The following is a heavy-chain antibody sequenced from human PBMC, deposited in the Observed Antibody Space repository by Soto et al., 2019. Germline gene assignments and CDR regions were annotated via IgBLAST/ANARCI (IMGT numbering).Heavy chain of an antibody. Sequence: GGSLRLSCEGSGFIFDNHAMNWVRQPPGKGLQWVAYVSAKSTTIFHADSVKGRFTISRDNAKNTVYLQMTNLEYGDTGLYYCARDDASSYGIDSWGQGTLVTVSS. J-gene: IGHJ4*02. CDR1: GFIFDNHA. CDR3: ARDDASSYGIDS. V-gene: IGHV3-48*02. D-gene: IGHD1-26*01. CDR2: VSAKSTTI.